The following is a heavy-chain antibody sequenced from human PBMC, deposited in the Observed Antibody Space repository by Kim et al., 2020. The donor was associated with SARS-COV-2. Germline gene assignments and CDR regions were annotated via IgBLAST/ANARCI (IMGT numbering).Heavy chain of an antibody. CDR1: GYTFTSHW. CDR2: INPGDSDI. J-gene: IGHJ6*02. V-gene: IGHV5-51*01. CDR3: ARRGRADYYYYYGLDA. Sequence: GESLKISCQGSGYTFTSHWIGWLRQMPGRGLEWVGIINPGDSDIKYSPSFQGQVTISADRSIRTVFLQWSSLMASDSAIYYCARRGRADYYYYYGLDAWGQGTTVTVSS.